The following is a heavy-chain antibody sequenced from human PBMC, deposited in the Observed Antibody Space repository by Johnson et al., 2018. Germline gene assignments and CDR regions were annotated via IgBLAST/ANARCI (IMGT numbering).Heavy chain of an antibody. V-gene: IGHV3-66*02. CDR3: ARMGYYGDNAFDI. Sequence: EVQLLESGGGLVQPGGSXRISCEASGFTFRNSYMSWVRQAPGKGLDWVSTIYSDDNTYYGGSVKGRFSISRDKSKNTLYLQMYSLRTEDTAVYYCARMGYYGDNAFDIWGQGTMVAVSS. CDR1: GFTFRNSY. CDR2: IYSDDNT. J-gene: IGHJ3*02. D-gene: IGHD4-17*01.